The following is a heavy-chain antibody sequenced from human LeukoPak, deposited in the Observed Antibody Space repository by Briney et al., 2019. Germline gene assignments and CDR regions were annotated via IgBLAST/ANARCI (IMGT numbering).Heavy chain of an antibody. CDR3: ARARVGRYSDASLPHDY. V-gene: IGHV3-33*01. CDR1: GFTFSSYG. CDR2: IWYDGSNK. D-gene: IGHD3-9*01. Sequence: GGSLRLSCAASGFTFSSYGMHWVRQAPGKGLEWVAVIWYDGSNKYYADSVKGRFTISRDNSKNTLYLQMNSLRAEDTAVYYCARARVGRYSDASLPHDYWGQGTLVTVSS. J-gene: IGHJ4*02.